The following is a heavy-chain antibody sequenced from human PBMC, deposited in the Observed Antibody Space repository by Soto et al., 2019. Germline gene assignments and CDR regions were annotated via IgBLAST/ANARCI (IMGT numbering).Heavy chain of an antibody. CDR3: AKDSLRYFDWLGDYYYYGMDV. CDR2: ISGSGGST. D-gene: IGHD3-9*01. J-gene: IGHJ6*02. V-gene: IGHV3-23*01. CDR1: GFTFSSYA. Sequence: GGSLRLSCAASGFTFSSYAMSWVRQAPGKGLEWVSAISGSGGSTYYADSVKGRFTISRDNSKNTLYLQMNSLRAEDTAVYYCAKDSLRYFDWLGDYYYYGMDVWGQGTTVTVSS.